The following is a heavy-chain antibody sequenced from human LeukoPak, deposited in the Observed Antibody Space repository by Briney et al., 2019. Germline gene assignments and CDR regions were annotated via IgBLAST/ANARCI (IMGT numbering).Heavy chain of an antibody. J-gene: IGHJ3*02. D-gene: IGHD6-19*01. CDR3: ARVLARGMAVAGDAFDI. CDR1: GDSISDYY. CDR2: IYYSGST. V-gene: IGHV4-59*01. Sequence: PSETLSLTCTVSGDSISDYYWSWIRQPPGKGLEWIGYIYYSGSTNYIPSLKSGVTISVDTSKNQFSLKLSSVTAADTAVYYCARVLARGMAVAGDAFDIWGQGTMVTVSS.